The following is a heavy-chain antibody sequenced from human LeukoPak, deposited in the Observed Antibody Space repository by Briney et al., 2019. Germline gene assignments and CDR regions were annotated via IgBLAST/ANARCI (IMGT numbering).Heavy chain of an antibody. V-gene: IGHV3-23*01. CDR1: GFTCSSYV. CDR2: ISGSGGST. J-gene: IGHJ3*02. CDR3: AKVVVVVPAAIDAFDI. Sequence: GGSLRLSCAASGFTCSSYVMSGVRQAPGKGLEWVSAISGSGGSTYYADSVKGRFTISRDNSRNTLYLQMNSLRAEDTVVYYCAKVVVVVPAAIDAFDIWGQGTMVTVSS. D-gene: IGHD2-2*01.